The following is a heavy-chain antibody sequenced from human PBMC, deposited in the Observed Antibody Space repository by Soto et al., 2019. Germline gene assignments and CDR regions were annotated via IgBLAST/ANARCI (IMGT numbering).Heavy chain of an antibody. Sequence: EVQLVESGGGLVQPGRSLRLSCAASGFTFDDYAMHWVRQAPGKGLEWVSGISWNSGSIGYADSVKGRFTISRDNAKNSLYLQMNSLRAEDTALYYCAKISGYPEIEDYWGQGTLVTVSS. CDR1: GFTFDDYA. CDR2: ISWNSGSI. CDR3: AKISGYPEIEDY. J-gene: IGHJ4*02. D-gene: IGHD3-22*01. V-gene: IGHV3-9*01.